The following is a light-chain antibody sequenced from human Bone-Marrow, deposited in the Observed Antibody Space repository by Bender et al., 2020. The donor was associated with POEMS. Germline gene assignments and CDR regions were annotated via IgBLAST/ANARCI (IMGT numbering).Light chain of an antibody. J-gene: IGLJ3*02. CDR2: EGY. V-gene: IGLV2-14*01. CDR1: SSDVGGYNY. CDR3: QSYDNSLGGWV. Sequence: QSALTQPASVSGSPGQSITISCTGTSSDVGGYNYVSWYQQHPGNAPKLLIYEGYKRPSGVSNRFSGSKSGTSASLAITGLQAEDEGDYYCQSYDNSLGGWVFGGGTKLTVL.